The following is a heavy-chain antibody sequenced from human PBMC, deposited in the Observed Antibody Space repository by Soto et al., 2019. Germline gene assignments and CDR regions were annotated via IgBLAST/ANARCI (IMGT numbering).Heavy chain of an antibody. CDR3: ARNHVEMATKGWFDP. D-gene: IGHD5-12*01. V-gene: IGHV1-69*13. Sequence: SVKVSCKASGGTFSSYAISWVRQAPGQGLEWMGGIIPIFGTANYAQKFQGRVTITADESTSTAYMELSSLRSEDTAVYYCARNHVEMATKGWFDPWGQGTLVTVLL. CDR1: GGTFSSYA. CDR2: IIPIFGTA. J-gene: IGHJ5*02.